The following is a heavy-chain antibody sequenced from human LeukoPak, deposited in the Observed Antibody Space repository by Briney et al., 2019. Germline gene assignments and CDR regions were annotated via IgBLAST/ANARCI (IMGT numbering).Heavy chain of an antibody. CDR3: ASTSDYYGSRIHPGDY. J-gene: IGHJ4*02. CDR2: ISSSSSYI. Sequence: GGSLRLSGAASGFTFSGYSMTWVRQAPGKGLEWVSSISSSSSYIYYADSVKGRSTISSDNATNPLYLQMNSLSADDTAVYYCASTSDYYGSRIHPGDYWGQGTLVTVSS. D-gene: IGHD3-10*01. V-gene: IGHV3-21*01. CDR1: GFTFSGYS.